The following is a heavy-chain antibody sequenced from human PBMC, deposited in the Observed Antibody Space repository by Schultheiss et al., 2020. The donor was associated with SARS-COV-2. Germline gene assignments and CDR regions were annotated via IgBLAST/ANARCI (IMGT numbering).Heavy chain of an antibody. Sequence: ASVKVSCKASGYTFTSYDINWVRQATGQGLEWMGWMNPNIGNTGYAQKFQGRVTMTRNTSISTAYMELSSLRSEDTAVYYCAPSLRGYSGYVYGMDVWGQGTTVTVSS. J-gene: IGHJ6*02. CDR3: APSLRGYSGYVYGMDV. CDR1: GYTFTSYD. CDR2: MNPNIGNT. V-gene: IGHV1-8*01. D-gene: IGHD5-12*01.